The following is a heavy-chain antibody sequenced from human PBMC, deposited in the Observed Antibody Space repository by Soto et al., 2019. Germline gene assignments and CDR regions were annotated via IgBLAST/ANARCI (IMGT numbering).Heavy chain of an antibody. J-gene: IGHJ4*02. CDR2: IYYSGST. V-gene: IGHV4-31*03. CDR3: ARARPRVLGLFDY. D-gene: IGHD3-3*02. Sequence: QVQLQESGPGLVKPSQTLSLTCTVSGGSISSGGYYWSWIRQHPGKGLEWIGYIYYSGSTYYNPTLKSRVTLSVDTSKNQFSLKLSSVTAADTAVYYCARARPRVLGLFDYWGQGTLVTVSS. CDR1: GGSISSGGYY.